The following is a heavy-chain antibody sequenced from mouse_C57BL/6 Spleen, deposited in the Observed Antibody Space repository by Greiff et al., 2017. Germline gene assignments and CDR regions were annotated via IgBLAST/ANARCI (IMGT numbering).Heavy chain of an antibody. CDR2: ISSGSSTI. V-gene: IGHV5-17*01. J-gene: IGHJ4*01. Sequence: EVKLVESGGGLVKPGGSLKLSCAASGFTFSDYGMHWVRQAPEKGLEWVAYISSGSSTIYYAATVKGRFTISRDNAKNTRFLQMTSLRSEDTAMYYCARRWYYAMDYWGQGTSVTVSS. CDR1: GFTFSDYG. CDR3: ARRWYYAMDY.